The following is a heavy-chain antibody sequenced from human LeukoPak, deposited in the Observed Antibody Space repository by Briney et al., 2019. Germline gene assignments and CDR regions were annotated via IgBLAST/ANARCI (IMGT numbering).Heavy chain of an antibody. Sequence: GGSLRLSCAASGFTFSSYEMNWVRQAPGKGLEWVSDISNSGSTIYYADPVKGRFTIARDNSKNTLYLQMNILTAEATAFDYCAKGWWSMEGWGKGPTVTIYS. CDR3: AKGWWSMEG. CDR2: ISNSGSTI. J-gene: IGHJ6*01. V-gene: IGHV3-48*03. D-gene: IGHD2-15*01. CDR1: GFTFSSYE.